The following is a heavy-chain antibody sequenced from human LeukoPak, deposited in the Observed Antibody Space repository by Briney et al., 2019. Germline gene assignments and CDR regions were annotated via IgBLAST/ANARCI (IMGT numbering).Heavy chain of an antibody. J-gene: IGHJ6*02. V-gene: IGHV1-69*04. CDR3: ARDPDCGGDCYPLGSNGMDV. D-gene: IGHD2-21*02. CDR1: GGTFSSYT. Sequence: ASVKVSCKASGGTFSSYTISWVRQAPGQGLEWMGRIIPILGIANYAQKFQGRVTITADKSTSTAYMGLSSLRSEDTAVYYCARDPDCGGDCYPLGSNGMDVWGQGTTVTVSS. CDR2: IIPILGIA.